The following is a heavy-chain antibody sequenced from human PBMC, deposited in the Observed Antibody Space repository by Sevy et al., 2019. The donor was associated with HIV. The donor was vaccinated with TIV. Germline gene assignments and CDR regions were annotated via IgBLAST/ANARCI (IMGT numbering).Heavy chain of an antibody. Sequence: GGSLRLSCAASGFTFSSYSMNWVRQAPGKGLEWVSSISSSSYIYYADSVKGRFTISRDNAKNSLYLQMNSLRAEDTAVYYCARAAGYSSGWRVVPIAFDIWGQGTMVTVSS. D-gene: IGHD6-19*01. J-gene: IGHJ3*02. CDR3: ARAAGYSSGWRVVPIAFDI. CDR2: ISSSSYI. CDR1: GFTFSSYS. V-gene: IGHV3-21*01.